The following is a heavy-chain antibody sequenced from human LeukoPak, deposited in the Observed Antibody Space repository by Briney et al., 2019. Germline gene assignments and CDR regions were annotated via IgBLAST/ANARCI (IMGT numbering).Heavy chain of an antibody. Sequence: PSQTLSLTCAVSGVSITSDTCYWSWIRQPPGKGLEWIGYILHSGSTYPNPSLKSRVTISIDTSKSQFSLKLSSVTAADTAVYFCARTRDFWSAYFDYWGQGTLVTVSS. J-gene: IGHJ4*02. CDR2: ILHSGST. CDR3: ARTRDFWSAYFDY. V-gene: IGHV4-30-2*01. D-gene: IGHD3-3*01. CDR1: GVSITSDTCY.